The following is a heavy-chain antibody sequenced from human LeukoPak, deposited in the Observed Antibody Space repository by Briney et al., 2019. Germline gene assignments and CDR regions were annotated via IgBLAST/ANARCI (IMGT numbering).Heavy chain of an antibody. J-gene: IGHJ3*02. CDR3: ARGAYDYVWGSYRYFVAFDI. D-gene: IGHD3-16*02. V-gene: IGHV1-2*02. Sequence: ASVKVSCKASGYTFTGYYMHWVRQAPGQGLEWMGWINPNSGGTNYAQKFQGRVTMSRDTSISTAYMELSRLRSDDTVVYYCARGAYDYVWGSYRYFVAFDIWGQGTMVTVSS. CDR2: INPNSGGT. CDR1: GYTFTGYY.